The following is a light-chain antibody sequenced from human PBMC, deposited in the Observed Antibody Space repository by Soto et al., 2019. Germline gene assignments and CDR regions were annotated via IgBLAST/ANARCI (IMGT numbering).Light chain of an antibody. Sequence: IQMTQSPSSVSASVGDRVTMTCRASQGVGGWLAWYQQKPGKVPKLLIYATSSLHSGVPSRFSGSGSGTDFTLSISSLQPEDFATYYCQQTHSLPLPFRPGTKVDIX. J-gene: IGKJ3*01. V-gene: IGKV1-12*01. CDR3: QQTHSLPLP. CDR1: QGVGGW. CDR2: ATS.